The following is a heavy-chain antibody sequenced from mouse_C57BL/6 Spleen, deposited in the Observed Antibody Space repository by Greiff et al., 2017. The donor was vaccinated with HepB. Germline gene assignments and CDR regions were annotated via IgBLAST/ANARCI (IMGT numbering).Heavy chain of an antibody. J-gene: IGHJ2*01. CDR2: IDPSDSYT. Sequence: VQLQQPGAELVKPGASVKLSCKASGYTFTSYWMQWVKQRPGQGLEWIGEIDPSDSYTNYNQKFKGKATLTVDTSSSTAYMQLSSLTSEDSAVYYCARWSSGYFDYWGQGTTLTVSS. D-gene: IGHD3-2*02. V-gene: IGHV1-50*01. CDR3: ARWSSGYFDY. CDR1: GYTFTSYW.